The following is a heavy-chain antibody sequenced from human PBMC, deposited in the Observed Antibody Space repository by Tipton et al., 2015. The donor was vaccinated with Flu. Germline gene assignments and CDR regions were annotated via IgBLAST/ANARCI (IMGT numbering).Heavy chain of an antibody. CDR2: IHQSGTT. D-gene: IGHD3-10*01. Sequence: TLSLTCAVSGYSIRSGYYWDWIRQPPGKGLEWIGSIHQSGTTYYKSSLKSRATISVDTSKNQFSLKLTSVTAADTAVYYCATTTYYYGSGSHDYWGQGTLVTVSS. V-gene: IGHV4-38-2*01. J-gene: IGHJ4*02. CDR1: GYSIRSGYY. CDR3: ATTTYYYGSGSHDY.